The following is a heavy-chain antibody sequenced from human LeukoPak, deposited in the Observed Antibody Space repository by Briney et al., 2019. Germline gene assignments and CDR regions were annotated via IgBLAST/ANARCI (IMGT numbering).Heavy chain of an antibody. D-gene: IGHD6-13*01. CDR3: AGQHSCSWYRLFDY. CDR2: ISSSGSTI. Sequence: GGPLRLSCAASGFTFSDYYMSWIRQAPGKGLEWVSYISSSGSTIYYADSVKGRFTISRDNAKNSLYLQMNSLRAEDTAVYYCAGQHSCSWYRLFDYWGQGTLVTVSS. CDR1: GFTFSDYY. J-gene: IGHJ4*02. V-gene: IGHV3-11*01.